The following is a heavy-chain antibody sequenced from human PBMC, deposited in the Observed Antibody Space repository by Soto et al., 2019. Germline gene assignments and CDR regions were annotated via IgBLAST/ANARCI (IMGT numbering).Heavy chain of an antibody. V-gene: IGHV3-23*01. Sequence: GGSLRLSCAASAFTFSSYAMSWVRQAPGKGLEWVSAISGSSSTTYYADSVKGRFTISRDNAKNTLYLQMNSLRAEDTAVYYCASSQWRGHYFDYWGQGTLVTVSS. J-gene: IGHJ4*02. CDR3: ASSQWRGHYFDY. D-gene: IGHD6-19*01. CDR2: ISGSSSTT. CDR1: AFTFSSYA.